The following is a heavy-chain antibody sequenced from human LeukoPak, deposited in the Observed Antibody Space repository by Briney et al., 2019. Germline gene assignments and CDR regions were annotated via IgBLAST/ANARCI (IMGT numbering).Heavy chain of an antibody. CDR1: GFTFGSYY. V-gene: IGHV3-23*01. CDR2: ISGIGVGT. D-gene: IGHD2-8*01. CDR3: AKRAVSTFSSGFHY. Sequence: GGSLRLSCEASGFTFGSYYMTWVRQAPGKGLEWVSVISGIGVGTYYADSVKGRFTITRDNSKNTLYLQMNSLRAEDTADYYCAKRAVSTFSSGFHYWGQGPLVSVSS. J-gene: IGHJ4*02.